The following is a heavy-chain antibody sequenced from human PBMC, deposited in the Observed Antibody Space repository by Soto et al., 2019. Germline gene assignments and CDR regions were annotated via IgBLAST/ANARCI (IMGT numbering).Heavy chain of an antibody. CDR2: INPGGGST. Sequence: QVQLVQSGAEVKKPGASVKVSCKASGYTFTHYYMHWVRQAPGQGLEWMGIINPGGGSTNYAQKFQGRVTMTRDTSTSTVYMEVSSLTSADTAVYYCAREVSSGGAYWGQGTLVTVSS. CDR1: GYTFTHYY. V-gene: IGHV1-46*01. CDR3: AREVSSGGAY. D-gene: IGHD6-19*01. J-gene: IGHJ4*02.